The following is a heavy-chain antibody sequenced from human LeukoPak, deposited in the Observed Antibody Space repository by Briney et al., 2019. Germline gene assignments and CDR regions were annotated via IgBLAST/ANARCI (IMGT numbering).Heavy chain of an antibody. J-gene: IGHJ5*02. V-gene: IGHV4-4*07. D-gene: IGHD2-2*01. Sequence: SETLSLTCTVSGGSISSYYWSWIRQPAGKGLEWIGRIYTSGSTNYNPSLKSRVTMSVDTSKNQFSLKLSSVTAADTAVYYCARRRGLYCSSTSCYHNWFDPWGQGTLVTVSS. CDR2: IYTSGST. CDR3: ARRRGLYCSSTSCYHNWFDP. CDR1: GGSISSYY.